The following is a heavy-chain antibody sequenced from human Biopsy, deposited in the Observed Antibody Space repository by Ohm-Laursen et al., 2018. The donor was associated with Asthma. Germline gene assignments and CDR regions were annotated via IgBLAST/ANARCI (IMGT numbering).Heavy chain of an antibody. CDR2: INPSGAGT. D-gene: IGHD7-27*01. CDR1: GFSFDNYF. J-gene: IGHJ5*02. V-gene: IGHV1-46*02. CDR3: ARGQKSPGDRWFDP. Sequence: SSVKVSCKASGFSFDNYFMHWVRQAPGQGLEWMGIINPSGAGTRYAEKFRGRLIVTRDASTRTAYMDLSALTSDDTAVYYCARGQKSPGDRWFDPWGQGTLVTVSS.